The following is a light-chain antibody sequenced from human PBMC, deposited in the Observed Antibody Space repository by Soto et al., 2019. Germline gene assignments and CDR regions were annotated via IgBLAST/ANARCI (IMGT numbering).Light chain of an antibody. CDR1: SSNIGKNY. Sequence: QSVLTQPPSVSAAPGQKVTISCSGSSSNIGKNYVSWYQQLPGPALKLLIYDSDRRHSGIPDRFSGSKSGTSATLYIPGLQTGDEADYYCGTWESSLSSWVFGGGTKLTVL. CDR2: DSD. J-gene: IGLJ3*02. V-gene: IGLV1-51*01. CDR3: GTWESSLSSWV.